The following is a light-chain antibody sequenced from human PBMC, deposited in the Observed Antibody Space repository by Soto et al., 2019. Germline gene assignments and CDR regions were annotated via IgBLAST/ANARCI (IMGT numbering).Light chain of an antibody. V-gene: IGKV1-39*01. CDR3: QQSYCSVRT. CDR1: HTINIY. CDR2: TAS. J-gene: IGKJ1*01. Sequence: DIQMTQSPSSLSASVGDRVTIACRSSHTINIYLNWYQQKPGQAPKLLIHTASTVHSGVPSRFSGSGSGTDFTLTINNLKPEDFATFSCQQSYCSVRTFGQGTKVEL.